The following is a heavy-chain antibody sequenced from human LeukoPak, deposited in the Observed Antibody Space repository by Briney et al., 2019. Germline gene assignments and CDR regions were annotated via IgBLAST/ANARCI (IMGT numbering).Heavy chain of an antibody. V-gene: IGHV1-18*01. CDR1: GYTFTSYG. Sequence: GASVKVSCKASGYTFTSYGISWVRQAPGQGLEWMGWFSAYNGNTNYAQKLQGRVTMTTDTSTSTAYMELRSLRSDDTAVYYCARDHGVVVPAAYMDVWGKGTTVTVSS. D-gene: IGHD2-2*01. J-gene: IGHJ6*03. CDR3: ARDHGVVVPAAYMDV. CDR2: FSAYNGNT.